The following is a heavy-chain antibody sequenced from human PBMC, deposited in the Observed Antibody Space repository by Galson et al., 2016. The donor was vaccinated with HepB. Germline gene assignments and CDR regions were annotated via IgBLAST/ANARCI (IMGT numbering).Heavy chain of an antibody. CDR3: AKVSSARYGVHDREADY. CDR2: ISYDGNTK. CDR1: GFTFSDFG. Sequence: SLRLSCAASGFTFSDFGIHWVRQAPGKGLEWVALISYDGNTKYYADSVKGRFTISRDNSKNTLYLQMNSLRAEDTAVYYCAKVSSARYGVHDREADYWGQGTLLTVPS. V-gene: IGHV3-30*18. J-gene: IGHJ4*02. D-gene: IGHD5/OR15-5a*01.